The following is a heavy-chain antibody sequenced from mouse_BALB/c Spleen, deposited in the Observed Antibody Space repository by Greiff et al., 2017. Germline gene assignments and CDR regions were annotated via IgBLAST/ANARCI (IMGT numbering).Heavy chain of an antibody. D-gene: IGHD2-4*01. J-gene: IGHJ2*01. CDR3: ARKGDYDYEGFDY. CDR1: GFTFSSFG. CDR2: ISSGSSTI. V-gene: IGHV5-17*02. Sequence: EVKLMESGGGLVQPGGSRKLSCAASGFTFSSFGMHWVRQAPEKGLEWVAYISSGSSTIYYADTVKGRFTISRDNPKNTLFLQMTSLRSEDTAMYYCARKGDYDYEGFDYWGQGTTLTVSS.